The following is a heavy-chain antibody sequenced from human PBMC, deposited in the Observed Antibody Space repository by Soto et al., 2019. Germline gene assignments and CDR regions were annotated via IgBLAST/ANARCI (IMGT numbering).Heavy chain of an antibody. V-gene: IGHV3-30*03. CDR2: ISYDGSNK. CDR3: VAETYDY. CDR1: GFIFSSYG. Sequence: QVQLVESGGGVVQPGRSLRLSCAASGFIFSSYGMHWVRQATGKGLEWVAGISYDGSNKYYADSVKGRFTISRDNSKNTLYLQMNSLRAEDTAVYYCVAETYDYWGQGTLVTVSS. J-gene: IGHJ4*02.